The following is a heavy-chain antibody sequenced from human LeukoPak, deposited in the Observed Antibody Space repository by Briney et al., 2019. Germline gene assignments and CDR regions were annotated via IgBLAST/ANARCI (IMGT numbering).Heavy chain of an antibody. CDR2: INHSGST. CDR3: ARSGYSSSWYFLLGNWFDP. D-gene: IGHD6-13*01. Sequence: SETLSLTCAVYGGSFSGYYWSWIRQPPGKGLEWIGEINHSGSTSYNPSLKSRVTISVDTSKNQFSLKLSSVTAADTAVYYCARSGYSSSWYFLLGNWFDPWGQGTLVTVSS. V-gene: IGHV4-34*01. J-gene: IGHJ5*02. CDR1: GGSFSGYY.